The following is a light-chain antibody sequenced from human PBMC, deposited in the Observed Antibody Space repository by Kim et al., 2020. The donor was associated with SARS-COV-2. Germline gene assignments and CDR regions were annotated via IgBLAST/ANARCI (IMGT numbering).Light chain of an antibody. CDR1: KLGDKY. CDR2: QDS. Sequence: SVSPGQTASITCSGDKLGDKYACWYQQKPGQSPVLVIYQDSKRPSGIPERFSGSNSGHTAPLTISGTQAMDEADYYCQAWDSGTVVFGGGTKLTVL. J-gene: IGLJ2*01. V-gene: IGLV3-1*01. CDR3: QAWDSGTVV.